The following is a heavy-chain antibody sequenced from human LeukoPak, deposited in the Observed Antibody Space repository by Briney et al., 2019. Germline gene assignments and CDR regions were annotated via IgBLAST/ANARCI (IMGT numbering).Heavy chain of an antibody. CDR2: ISSSSTYI. Sequence: SGGSLRLSCAASGFTFSSYSMNWVRQAPGKGLEWVSSISSSSTYIYYADSVKGRFTVSRDNAKNSLYLQINSLRAEDTAVYYCARSSYSSSSSVWGQGTMVTVSS. D-gene: IGHD6-6*01. CDR3: ARSSYSSSSSV. CDR1: GFTFSSYS. V-gene: IGHV3-21*04. J-gene: IGHJ3*01.